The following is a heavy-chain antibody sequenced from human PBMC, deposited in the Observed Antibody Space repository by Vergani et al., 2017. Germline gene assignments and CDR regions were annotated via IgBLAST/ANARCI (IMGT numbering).Heavy chain of an antibody. Sequence: EVQLVESGGGLVKPGGSLRLSCAASGFTFSSYSMNWVRQAPGKGLEWVPSISSSSSYIYYADSVKGRFTISRDNAKNALYLQMNSLRAEDTAVYYCARDKDRLGWLQKPVDYWGQGTLVTVSS. D-gene: IGHD5-24*01. CDR3: ARDKDRLGWLQKPVDY. V-gene: IGHV3-21*01. J-gene: IGHJ4*02. CDR1: GFTFSSYS. CDR2: ISSSSSYI.